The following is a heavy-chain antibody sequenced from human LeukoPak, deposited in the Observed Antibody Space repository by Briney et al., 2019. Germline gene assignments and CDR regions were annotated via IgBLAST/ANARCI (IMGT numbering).Heavy chain of an antibody. CDR3: ARMVVVVAAQVRYYYYMDV. Sequence: SETLSLTCAVYGGSFSGYYWSWIRQPPGKGLEWIGEINHSGSTNYNPSLKSRVTISVDTSKNQFPLKLSSVTAADTAVYYCARMVVVVAAQVRYYYYMDVWGKGTTVTISS. D-gene: IGHD2-15*01. CDR2: INHSGST. CDR1: GGSFSGYY. J-gene: IGHJ6*03. V-gene: IGHV4-34*01.